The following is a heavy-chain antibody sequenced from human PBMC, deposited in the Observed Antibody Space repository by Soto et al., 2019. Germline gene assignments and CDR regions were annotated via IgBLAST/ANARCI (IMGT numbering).Heavy chain of an antibody. CDR3: ARRGFGLFYYGTSGSPDFYYYNMDV. CDR1: GGSISNYY. Sequence: SETLSLTCTVXGGSISNYYWSWIRQTPGKGLEWIGHIFYTGITKYNSSLRSRVTISLDPSKTQFSLTLKSVTAADTAVYYCARRGFGLFYYGTSGSPDFYYYNMDVWGQGTTVTSP. V-gene: IGHV4-59*08. D-gene: IGHD3-22*01. CDR2: IFYTGIT. J-gene: IGHJ6*03.